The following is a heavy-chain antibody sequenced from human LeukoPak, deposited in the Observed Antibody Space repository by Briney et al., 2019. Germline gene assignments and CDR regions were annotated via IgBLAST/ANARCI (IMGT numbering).Heavy chain of an antibody. J-gene: IGHJ4*02. CDR2: ISGSGGST. CDR3: AKANIIVATILEYDCYFDY. CDR1: RFTFSSYA. D-gene: IGHD5-12*01. Sequence: PGGSLRLSCAASRFTFSSYAMSWVRQAPGKGLEWVSAISGSGGSTYYADSVKGRFTISRDNSKNTLYLQMNSLRAEDTAVYYCAKANIIVATILEYDCYFDYWGQGTLVTVSS. V-gene: IGHV3-23*01.